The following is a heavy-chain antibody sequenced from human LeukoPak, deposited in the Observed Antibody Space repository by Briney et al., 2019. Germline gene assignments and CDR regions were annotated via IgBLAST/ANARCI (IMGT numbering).Heavy chain of an antibody. V-gene: IGHV4-61*05. CDR2: IYYSGST. CDR3: ARGYCSGGSCYSYYYYSYMDV. Sequence: SETLSLTCTVSGGSISSSSYYWGWIRQPPGKGLEWIGYIYYSGSTNYNPSLKSRVTISVDTSKNQFSLKLSSVTAADTAVYYCARGYCSGGSCYSYYYYSYMDVWGKGTTVTVSS. CDR1: GGSISSSSYY. D-gene: IGHD2-15*01. J-gene: IGHJ6*03.